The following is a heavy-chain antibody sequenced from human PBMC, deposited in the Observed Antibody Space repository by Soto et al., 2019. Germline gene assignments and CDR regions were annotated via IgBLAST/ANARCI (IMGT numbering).Heavy chain of an antibody. D-gene: IGHD7-27*01. Sequence: SETLSLTCTVSGGSISSYYWSWIRQPPGKGLEWIGDIYYSGSTNYNPSLKSRVTISVDTSKNQFSLKLSSVTAADTAVYYCARGLTGDRNYYYYMDVWGKGTTVTVSS. J-gene: IGHJ6*03. V-gene: IGHV4-59*01. CDR2: IYYSGST. CDR1: GGSISSYY. CDR3: ARGLTGDRNYYYYMDV.